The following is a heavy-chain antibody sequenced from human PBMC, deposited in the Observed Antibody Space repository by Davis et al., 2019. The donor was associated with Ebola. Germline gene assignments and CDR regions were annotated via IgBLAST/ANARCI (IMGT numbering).Heavy chain of an antibody. Sequence: MPSETLSLTCTVSGASISSRSYYWGWIRQPPGKGLEWVGSFSYGDNTHYYNPSLRSRVTISVDTSKNQFSLKLTSVTAADTAVYYCARALGLRSGMDVWGQGTTVAVSS. CDR3: ARALGLRSGMDV. V-gene: IGHV4-39*07. D-gene: IGHD1-7*01. CDR2: FSYGDNTH. J-gene: IGHJ6*02. CDR1: GASISSRSYY.